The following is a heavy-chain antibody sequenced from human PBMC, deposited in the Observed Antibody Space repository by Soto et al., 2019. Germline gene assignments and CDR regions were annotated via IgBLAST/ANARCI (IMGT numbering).Heavy chain of an antibody. J-gene: IGHJ4*02. CDR1: GYTFTSYG. CDR3: ARGGGIAGAGTYHFDY. D-gene: IGHD6-19*01. V-gene: IGHV1-18*01. Sequence: QVQLVQSGAEVRNPGASVKVSCKASGYTFTSYGLNWVRQAPGQGLEWMGWIRADNGNTNYAQNLQGRFTMTIDTSTSTAYMDLRSLRSDDTAVYFCARGGGIAGAGTYHFDYWGQGTLVTVSS. CDR2: IRADNGNT.